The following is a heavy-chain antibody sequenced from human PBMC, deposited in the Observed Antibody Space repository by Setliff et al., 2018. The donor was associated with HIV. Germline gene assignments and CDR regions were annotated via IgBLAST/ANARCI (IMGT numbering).Heavy chain of an antibody. J-gene: IGHJ4*02. CDR2: IYSTGST. CDR3: AKGAGFCGDYTFDH. V-gene: IGHV4-59*11. CDR1: GPSINIHY. Sequence: ETLSLTCTVSGPSINIHYWSWIRQSPGKAFEWIGYIYSTGSTNYNPSLQSRVTISMVASGNQFSLKVTSVTAADTAVYYCAKGAGFCGDYTFDHWGQGRQVTVSS. D-gene: IGHD4-17*01.